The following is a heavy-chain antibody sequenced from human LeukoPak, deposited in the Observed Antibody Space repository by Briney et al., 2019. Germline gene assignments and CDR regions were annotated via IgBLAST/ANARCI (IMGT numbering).Heavy chain of an antibody. V-gene: IGHV4-4*07. Sequence: SETLSLTCTVSGGSISSYYWSWIRQPAGKGLEWIGRIYTSGSTNYNPSLKSRVTISVDTSKNQFSLKLSSVTAADTAVYYCASHAVARPANWFDPWGQGTLVTVSS. CDR2: IYTSGST. J-gene: IGHJ5*02. CDR3: ASHAVARPANWFDP. D-gene: IGHD6-19*01. CDR1: GGSISSYY.